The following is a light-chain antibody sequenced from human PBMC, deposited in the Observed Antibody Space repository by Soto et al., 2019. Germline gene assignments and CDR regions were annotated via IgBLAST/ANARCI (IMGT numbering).Light chain of an antibody. CDR3: MQALQTPPYT. J-gene: IGKJ2*01. Sequence: DIVMTQSPLSLPVTTGEPASISCRSSQSLLHSNGYNYLDWYLQKPGQSPQLLIYLGSNRASGVPDRFSGRGSGTDFTLKISRVEAEDVGIYYCMQALQTPPYTFGQGTKLEIK. V-gene: IGKV2-28*01. CDR2: LGS. CDR1: QSLLHSNGYNY.